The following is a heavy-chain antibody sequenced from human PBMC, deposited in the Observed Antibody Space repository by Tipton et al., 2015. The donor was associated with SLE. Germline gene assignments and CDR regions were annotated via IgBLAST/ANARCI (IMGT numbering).Heavy chain of an antibody. CDR3: ARGWDYTERYRYFDL. CDR1: GGSFSGYY. V-gene: IGHV4-34*01. J-gene: IGHJ2*01. D-gene: IGHD2-2*02. CDR2: ISHSGST. Sequence: TLSLTCAVYGGSFSGYYWSWIRQPPGKGLEWIGEISHSGSTKYNPSLKSRGTISVDKSNNQFSLRLSSVTAADTAVYYCARGWDYTERYRYFDLWGRGTLVTVSS.